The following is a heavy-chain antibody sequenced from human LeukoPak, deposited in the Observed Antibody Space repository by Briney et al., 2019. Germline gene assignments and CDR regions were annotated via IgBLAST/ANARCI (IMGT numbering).Heavy chain of an antibody. D-gene: IGHD6-13*01. Sequence: AASVNVSCKASAYTFSGYYIHWVRQAPGQGPEWMGRINPSNGVTSYAQKFRDRVTMTRDTSITTADMELSRLRSDDTATYYCARQRGGGYDFDSWGQGTLVTVSS. CDR2: INPSNGVT. V-gene: IGHV1-2*06. J-gene: IGHJ4*02. CDR3: ARQRGGGYDFDS. CDR1: AYTFSGYY.